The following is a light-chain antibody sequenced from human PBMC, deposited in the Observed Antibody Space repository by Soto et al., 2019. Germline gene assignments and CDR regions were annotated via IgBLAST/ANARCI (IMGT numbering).Light chain of an antibody. J-gene: IGKJ1*01. CDR1: QSVSNN. CDR3: QQYNNWPRT. Sequence: IVMTQSPAPLSGAPGERATLSGSASQSVSNNLAWYKQKPGQAPRLLIYGAATRATGIPARLSGSGSGTEFTLTISSLQSEDFAVYYCQQYNNWPRTLGQGTNVDIK. CDR2: GAA. V-gene: IGKV3-15*01.